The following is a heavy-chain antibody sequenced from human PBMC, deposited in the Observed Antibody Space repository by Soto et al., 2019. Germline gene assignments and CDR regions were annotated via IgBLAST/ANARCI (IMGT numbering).Heavy chain of an antibody. V-gene: IGHV1-69*12. CDR3: AREVAADGTFREDAFDL. Sequence: QVHLVQSGAEVKKPGSSVKVSCKAPGGTFSNHAINWVRQAPGQGLEWMGRIIPIFSTTNYAQKFQGRVTLTADESTNTAYLELSSLKQDDTAVYYCAREVAADGTFREDAFDLWGQGTLVTVSS. J-gene: IGHJ3*01. D-gene: IGHD6-13*01. CDR2: IIPIFSTT. CDR1: GGTFSNHA.